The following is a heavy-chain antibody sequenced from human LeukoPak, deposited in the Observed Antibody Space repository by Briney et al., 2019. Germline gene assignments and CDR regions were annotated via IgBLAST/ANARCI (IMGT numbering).Heavy chain of an antibody. CDR3: ARDERDIVVDRGPNWFDP. J-gene: IGHJ5*02. CDR2: ISAYNGNT. V-gene: IGHV1-18*01. D-gene: IGHD2-2*01. Sequence: ASVKVSCKASGYTFTSYGISWVRQAPGQGLEWMGWISAYNGNTNYAQKIQGRVTMTTDTSTSTAYMELRSLRSDDTAVYYCARDERDIVVDRGPNWFDPWGQGTLVTVSS. CDR1: GYTFTSYG.